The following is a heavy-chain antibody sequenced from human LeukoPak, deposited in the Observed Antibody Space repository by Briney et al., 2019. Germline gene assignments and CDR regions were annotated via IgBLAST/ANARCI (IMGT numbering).Heavy chain of an antibody. CDR2: IIPILGIA. Sequence: ASVKVSCKASGGTFSSYAISWVRQAPGQGLEWMGRIIPILGIANYAQKFQGRVTITADKSTSTAYMELSSLRSEDTAVYYCAEGSSTCPNWLDPWGQGTLVTVSS. J-gene: IGHJ5*02. CDR3: AEGSSTCPNWLDP. D-gene: IGHD2-2*01. V-gene: IGHV1-69*04. CDR1: GGTFSSYA.